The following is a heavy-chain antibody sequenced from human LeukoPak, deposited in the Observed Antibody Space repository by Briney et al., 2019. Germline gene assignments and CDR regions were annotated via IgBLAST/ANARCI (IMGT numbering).Heavy chain of an antibody. CDR3: ARGYGDYYWSFDL. Sequence: ASVKVSCKASGYTFTSYYMHWVRQAPGQGLEWMGIINPSGGSTSYAQKFQGRVTMTRDMSTSTAYMELRSLRSDDTAVYYCARGYGDYYWSFDLWGRGTLVTVSS. D-gene: IGHD4-17*01. V-gene: IGHV1-46*01. J-gene: IGHJ2*01. CDR2: INPSGGST. CDR1: GYTFTSYY.